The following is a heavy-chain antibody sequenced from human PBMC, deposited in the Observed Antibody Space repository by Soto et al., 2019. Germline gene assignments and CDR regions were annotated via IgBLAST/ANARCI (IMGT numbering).Heavy chain of an antibody. CDR3: ASTVGATPLAAFDI. D-gene: IGHD1-26*01. CDR1: GYTFNSYY. Sequence: ASVKVSCKASGYTFNSYYMHWAQQAPGQGLEWMGIINPSGGSTSYAQKFQGRVTMTRDTSTSTVYMELSSLRSEDTAVYYCASTVGATPLAAFDIWGQGTMVNVSS. V-gene: IGHV1-46*02. CDR2: INPSGGST. J-gene: IGHJ3*02.